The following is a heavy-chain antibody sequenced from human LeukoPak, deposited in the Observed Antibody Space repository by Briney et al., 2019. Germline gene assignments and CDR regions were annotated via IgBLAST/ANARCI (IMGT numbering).Heavy chain of an antibody. Sequence: GGSLRLSCAASGFSFTSYWMHWVRQAPGKGLVWVSCINTDGSGTTYADSVKGRFTISRDNAKNTLYLQMNGLRAEDTAVYYCTRAYDSGTYSSFDYWGQGTLVTVSS. J-gene: IGHJ4*02. CDR1: GFSFTSYW. D-gene: IGHD3-10*01. CDR2: INTDGSGT. CDR3: TRAYDSGTYSSFDY. V-gene: IGHV3-74*01.